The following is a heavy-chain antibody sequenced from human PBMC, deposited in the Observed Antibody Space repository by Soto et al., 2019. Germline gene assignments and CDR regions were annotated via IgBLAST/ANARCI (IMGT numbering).Heavy chain of an antibody. D-gene: IGHD2-15*01. J-gene: IGHJ4*02. V-gene: IGHV3-48*02. CDR2: ISGSSQTI. Sequence: EVQLVESGGGLIQPGGSLRLSCAASGFIFNTYSMNWVRQAPGKGLEWVSYISGSSQTIFNADSVRGRFTISRDNANNSTYLQMVSLRDEDTAVYYCARTLSWRRGPFDSWGQGTLVTVSS. CDR3: ARTLSWRRGPFDS. CDR1: GFIFNTYS.